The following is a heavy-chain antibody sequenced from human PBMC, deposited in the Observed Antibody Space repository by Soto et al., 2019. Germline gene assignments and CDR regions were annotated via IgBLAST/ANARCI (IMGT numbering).Heavy chain of an antibody. J-gene: IGHJ5*02. CDR1: GYTFTSYG. V-gene: IGHV1-18*01. CDR2: ISAYNGNT. D-gene: IGHD5-12*01. Sequence: ASVKVSCKASGYTFTSYGISWVRQAPGQGLEWMGWISAYNGNTNYAQKLQGRVTMTTDTSTSTAYMELRSLRSDDTAVYYCASHNVDIVATIRDWFDPWGQGTLVTVSS. CDR3: ASHNVDIVATIRDWFDP.